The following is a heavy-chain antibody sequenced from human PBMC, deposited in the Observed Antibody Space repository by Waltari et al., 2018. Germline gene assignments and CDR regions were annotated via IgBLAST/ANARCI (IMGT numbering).Heavy chain of an antibody. CDR3: ARDNSYTRVRSGWWFDP. J-gene: IGHJ5*02. Sequence: QVQLVQSGAEVNRPGASVKVSCKSSGYTFTSHWMHWVRQAPGQGPEWMGGINPNGGDTMDAQQKFQGGLIMTRDTSTSTDYMELSSLRFEDTVIYYCARDNSYTRVRSGWWFDPWGPGTLVTVSS. V-gene: IGHV1-46*01. CDR1: GYTFTSHW. CDR2: INPNGGDT. D-gene: IGHD6-19*01.